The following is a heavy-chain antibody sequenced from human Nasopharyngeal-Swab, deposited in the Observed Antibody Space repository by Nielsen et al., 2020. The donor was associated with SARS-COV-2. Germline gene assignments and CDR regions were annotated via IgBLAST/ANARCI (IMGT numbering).Heavy chain of an antibody. Sequence: GGSLRLSCAASGFTVSSNYMSWVRQTPGKGLEWVSVIYSGGSTYYADSVKGRFTISRDNSKNTLYLQMNSLRAEDTAVYYCARDLSKLRFDYWGQGTLVTVSS. V-gene: IGHV3-66*01. CDR2: IYSGGST. CDR3: ARDLSKLRFDY. J-gene: IGHJ4*02. D-gene: IGHD4-11*01. CDR1: GFTVSSNY.